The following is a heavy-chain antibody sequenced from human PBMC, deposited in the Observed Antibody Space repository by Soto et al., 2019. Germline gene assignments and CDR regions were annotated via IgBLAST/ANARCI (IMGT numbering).Heavy chain of an antibody. Sequence: GGSLRLSCAASGFTVSSNYMSWVRQAPGKGLEWVSVIYSGGSTYYADSVKGRFTISRDNSKNTLYLQMNSLRAEDTAVYYCARKIPGTGGFDYWGQGILVTVSS. D-gene: IGHD2-8*02. V-gene: IGHV3-53*01. J-gene: IGHJ4*02. CDR3: ARKIPGTGGFDY. CDR2: IYSGGST. CDR1: GFTVSSNY.